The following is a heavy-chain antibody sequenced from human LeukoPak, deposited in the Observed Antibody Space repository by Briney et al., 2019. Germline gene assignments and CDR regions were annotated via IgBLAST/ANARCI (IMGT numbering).Heavy chain of an antibody. CDR1: GFTFSSYS. V-gene: IGHV4-59*08. Sequence: KTGGSLRLSCAASGFTFSSYSMNWVRQPPGKGLEWIGYIYYSGSTNYNPSLKSRVTISVDTSKNQFSLKLSSVTAADTAVYYCARHGSSWYEKDYFDYWGQGTLVTVSS. D-gene: IGHD6-13*01. CDR2: IYYSGST. J-gene: IGHJ4*02. CDR3: ARHGSSWYEKDYFDY.